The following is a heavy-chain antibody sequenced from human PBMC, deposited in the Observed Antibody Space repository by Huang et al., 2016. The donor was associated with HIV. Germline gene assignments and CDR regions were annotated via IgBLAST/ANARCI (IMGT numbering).Heavy chain of an antibody. J-gene: IGHJ4*02. CDR1: GYPFPNFA. D-gene: IGHD3-10*02. V-gene: IGHV1-3*04. CDR2: IDTDKSDT. Sequence: QVQLVQSGAEVKKPGASVKVSCKASGYPFPNFAMHWVRPSPGQTLEWMGWIDTDKSDTRYSQRLQGRLTITGDTSASTAYMELSSLRSEDTAVYYCARDPHVFVAGPFFDCWGLGTLVTVSS. CDR3: ARDPHVFVAGPFFDC.